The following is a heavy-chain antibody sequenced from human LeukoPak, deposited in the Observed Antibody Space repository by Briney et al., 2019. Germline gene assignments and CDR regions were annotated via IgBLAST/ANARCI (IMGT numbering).Heavy chain of an antibody. V-gene: IGHV1-24*01. Sequence: ASVKVSCKVSGYTLTELSMHWVRQAPGKGLEWMGGFDPEDGETIYAQKFQGGVTMTEDTSTDTAYMELSSLRSEDTAVYYCATDLGDYYDILTGYYNLAYWGQGTLVTVSS. CDR2: FDPEDGET. D-gene: IGHD3-9*01. CDR1: GYTLTELS. CDR3: ATDLGDYYDILTGYYNLAY. J-gene: IGHJ4*02.